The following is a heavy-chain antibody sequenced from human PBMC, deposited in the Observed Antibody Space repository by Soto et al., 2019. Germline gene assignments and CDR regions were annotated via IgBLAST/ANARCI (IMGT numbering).Heavy chain of an antibody. J-gene: IGHJ2*01. Sequence: QVQLVESGGGVVQPGRSLRLSCAASGFTFSSYGMHWVRQAPGKGLEWVAVISYDGSNKYYADSVKGRFTISRDNSKNTLYLQMNSLRAEDTAVYYCAKDLTVVPIRASGLWGRGTLVTVTS. D-gene: IGHD2-15*01. V-gene: IGHV3-30*18. CDR2: ISYDGSNK. CDR3: AKDLTVVPIRASGL. CDR1: GFTFSSYG.